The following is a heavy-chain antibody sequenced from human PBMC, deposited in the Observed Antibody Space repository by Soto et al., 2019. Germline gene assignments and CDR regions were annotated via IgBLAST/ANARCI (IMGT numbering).Heavy chain of an antibody. Sequence: QVQLVQSGAEVKKPGSSVKVSCKASGGTFSSYAISWVRQATGQGLEWMGGIIPIFGTANYAQKFQGRVTINADESTSTAYMELSSLRSEDTAVYYCARDSRRYRNDGWDFDYWGQGTLVTVSS. CDR3: ARDSRRYRNDGWDFDY. J-gene: IGHJ4*02. CDR2: IIPIFGTA. CDR1: GGTFSSYA. D-gene: IGHD1-1*01. V-gene: IGHV1-69*12.